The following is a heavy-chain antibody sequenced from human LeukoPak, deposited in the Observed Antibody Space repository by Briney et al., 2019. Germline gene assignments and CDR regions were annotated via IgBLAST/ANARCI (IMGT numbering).Heavy chain of an antibody. CDR3: ATKRGYSYGYFDY. V-gene: IGHV1-69*13. CDR1: GGTFSSYS. J-gene: IGHJ4*02. D-gene: IGHD5-18*01. CDR2: IIPIFGTA. Sequence: SVKVSCKASGGTFSSYSISWVRQAPGQGLEWMGGIIPIFGTANYAQKFQGRVTITADESTSTAYMELSSLRSEDTAVYYCATKRGYSYGYFDYWGQGTLVTVSS.